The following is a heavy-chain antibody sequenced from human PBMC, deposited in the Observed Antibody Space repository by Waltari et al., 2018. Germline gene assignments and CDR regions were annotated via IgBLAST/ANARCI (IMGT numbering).Heavy chain of an antibody. CDR3: ARGRRNNIVVVVAATPGAYLDY. J-gene: IGHJ4*02. D-gene: IGHD2-15*01. CDR1: GGSFRGYS. CDR2: SNHSGST. Sequence: QVQLQQWGAGLLKPSETLSLTCAVYGGSFRGYSWRWLRPPPRKGLEWIGESNHSGSTNHNPSLKSRVTISVDTSKNQFSLKLSSVTASDTAVYYCARGRRNNIVVVVAATPGAYLDYWGQGTLVTVSS. V-gene: IGHV4-34*01.